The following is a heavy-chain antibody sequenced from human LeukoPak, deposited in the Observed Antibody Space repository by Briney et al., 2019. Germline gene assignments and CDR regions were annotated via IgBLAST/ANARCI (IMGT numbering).Heavy chain of an antibody. CDR2: ISGSSYT. Sequence: MPGGSLRLSCAASGFRFSDSYMSWIRQAPGKGLEWLSYISGSSYTKYADSVQGRFTISRDNGRESAYLQMNSLRGEDTAVYYCAHTPGGVGVTFWGQGTLDTVSS. D-gene: IGHD1-26*01. J-gene: IGHJ4*02. CDR1: GFRFSDSY. V-gene: IGHV3-11*03. CDR3: AHTPGGVGVTF.